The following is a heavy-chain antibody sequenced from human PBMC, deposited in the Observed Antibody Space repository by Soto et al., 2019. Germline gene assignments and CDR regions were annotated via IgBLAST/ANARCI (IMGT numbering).Heavy chain of an antibody. D-gene: IGHD6-13*01. CDR3: ARRAAADNKCFQH. Sequence: VASVKVSCKASGYTFTGYYMHWVRQAPGQGLEWMGWINPNSGGTNYAQKFQGRVTMTRDTSISTAYMELSRLRSDDTAVYYCARRAAADNKCFQHWGQGTLVTVSS. CDR2: INPNSGGT. V-gene: IGHV1-2*02. CDR1: GYTFTGYY. J-gene: IGHJ1*01.